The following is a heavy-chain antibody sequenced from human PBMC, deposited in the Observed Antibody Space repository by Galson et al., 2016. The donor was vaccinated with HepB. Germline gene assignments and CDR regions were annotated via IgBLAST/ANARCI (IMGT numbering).Heavy chain of an antibody. D-gene: IGHD1-26*01. CDR2: ISGTGGST. V-gene: IGHV3-23*01. Sequence: SLRLSCAASGIRFRNYAMSWVPQAPGKGLQGLSVISGTGGSTYYADSGQGRFTISRDNAKNTLYLQMNSLRAEDTAVYYCASIRVGATLVGAFDIWGQGTMVTVSS. CDR3: ASIRVGATLVGAFDI. CDR1: GIRFRNYA. J-gene: IGHJ3*02.